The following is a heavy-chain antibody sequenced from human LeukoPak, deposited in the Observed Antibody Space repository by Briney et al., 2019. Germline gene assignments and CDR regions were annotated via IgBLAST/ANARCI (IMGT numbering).Heavy chain of an antibody. CDR2: IIPILGIA. J-gene: IGHJ4*02. D-gene: IGHD5-18*01. V-gene: IGHV1-69*04. Sequence: SVKVSCKASGYSFTGYYMHWVRQAPGQGLEWMGRIIPILGIANYAQKFQGRVTITADKSTSTAYMELSSLRSEDTAVYYCARDGVDTARSVDYWGQGTLVTVPS. CDR3: ARDGVDTARSVDY. CDR1: GYSFTGYY.